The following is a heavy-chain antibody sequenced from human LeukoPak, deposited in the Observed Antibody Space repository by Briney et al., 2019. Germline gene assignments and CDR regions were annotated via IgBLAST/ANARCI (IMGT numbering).Heavy chain of an antibody. CDR2: INHSGST. CDR1: GGSFSGYY. J-gene: IGHJ4*02. V-gene: IGHV4-34*01. CDR3: ARGRMWGSYRQNFDY. Sequence: SETLSLTCAVYGGSFSGYYWSWIRQPPGKGLEWIGEINHSGSTNYNPSLKSRVTISVDTSKNQFSLKLSSVTAADTAVYYCARGRMWGSYRQNFDYWGQGTLVTVSS. D-gene: IGHD3-16*02.